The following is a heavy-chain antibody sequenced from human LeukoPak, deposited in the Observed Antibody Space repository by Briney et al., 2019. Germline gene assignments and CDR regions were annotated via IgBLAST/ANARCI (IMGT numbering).Heavy chain of an antibody. CDR2: ISAYNGNT. D-gene: IGHD6-19*01. CDR1: GYTFTSYG. V-gene: IGHV1-18*01. CDR3: ARARQWLVPVYFDY. J-gene: IGHJ4*02. Sequence: ASVKVSCKASGYTFTSYGISWVRQAPGQGLEWMGWISAYNGNTNYAQKLQGRVTMTTDTSTSTAYMELRSLRSDDTAVYYCARARQWLVPVYFDYWGQGTLVTVSS.